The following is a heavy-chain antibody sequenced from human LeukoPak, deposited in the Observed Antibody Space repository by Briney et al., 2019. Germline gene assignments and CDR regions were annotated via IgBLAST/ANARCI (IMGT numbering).Heavy chain of an antibody. CDR3: ARDKIVGASKFDY. CDR1: GFTFSNYW. J-gene: IGHJ4*02. D-gene: IGHD1-26*01. CDR2: IKQDESEK. Sequence: PGGSLRLSCAVSGFTFSNYWMSWVRQAPGKGLEWVAHIKQDESEKYYVDYVKGRFTISRDNAKNSVYLQMNSLRAEDTAIYYCARDKIVGASKFDYWGQGTLVTVSP. V-gene: IGHV3-7*01.